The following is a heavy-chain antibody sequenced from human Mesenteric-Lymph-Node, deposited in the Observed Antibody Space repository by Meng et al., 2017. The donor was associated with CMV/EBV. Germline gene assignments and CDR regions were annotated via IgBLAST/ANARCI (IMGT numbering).Heavy chain of an antibody. D-gene: IGHD2-15*01. CDR1: GFTFSSYW. CDR3: ARGVTPRGAYAMDV. CDR2: INSDGSST. Sequence: GGSLRLSCAASGFTFSSYWMHWVRQAPGKGLVWASRINSDGSSTSYADSVKGRFTISRDNAKNTLYLQMNSLRAEDTAVYYCARGVTPRGAYAMDVWGQGTTVTVSS. V-gene: IGHV3-74*01. J-gene: IGHJ6*02.